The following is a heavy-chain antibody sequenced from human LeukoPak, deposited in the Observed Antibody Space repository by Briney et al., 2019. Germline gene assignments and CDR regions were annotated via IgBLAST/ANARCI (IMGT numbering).Heavy chain of an antibody. CDR1: GYSISSGYY. J-gene: IGHJ4*02. CDR3: ARGVVPDY. V-gene: IGHV4-38-2*02. D-gene: IGHD2-15*01. Sequence: SETLSLTCTVSGYSISSGYYWGWIRQPPGKGLEWIGSIYHSGSTYYNPSLKSRVTISVDTSKNQLSLKLSSVTAADTAVYYCARGVVPDYWGQGTLVTVSS. CDR2: IYHSGST.